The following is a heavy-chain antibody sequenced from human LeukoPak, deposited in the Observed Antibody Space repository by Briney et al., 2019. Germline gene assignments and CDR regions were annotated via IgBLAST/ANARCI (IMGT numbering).Heavy chain of an antibody. CDR2: VSFGVNNE. D-gene: IGHD1-26*01. Sequence: PGRSLRLSCATSGFTFSDYTMHWVRQAPGKGLEWVAVVSFGVNNEYYADSVKGRFTISRDISKNTLYLQMNSLRPEDTAVYYCARSRTLWGWSSGYLDYWGQGTLVTVSS. CDR3: ARSRTLWGWSSGYLDY. V-gene: IGHV3-30-3*01. J-gene: IGHJ4*02. CDR1: GFTFSDYT.